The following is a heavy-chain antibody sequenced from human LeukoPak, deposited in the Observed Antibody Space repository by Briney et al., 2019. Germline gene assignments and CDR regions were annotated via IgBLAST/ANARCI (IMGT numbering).Heavy chain of an antibody. J-gene: IGHJ6*02. CDR2: INPNSGGT. CDR1: GYTFTGYY. V-gene: IGHV1-2*02. Sequence: GASVTVSCKASGYTFTGYYMHWVRQAPGQGLEWMGWINPNSGGTNYAQKFQGRVTMTRDTSISTAYMELSRLRSDDTAVYYCARVHLATYYYYGMDVWGQGTTVTVSS. D-gene: IGHD2-15*01. CDR3: ARVHLATYYYYGMDV.